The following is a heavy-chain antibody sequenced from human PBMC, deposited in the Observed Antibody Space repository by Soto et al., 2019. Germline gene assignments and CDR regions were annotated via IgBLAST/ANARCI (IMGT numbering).Heavy chain of an antibody. CDR3: AKTITIVFYAMDV. V-gene: IGHV4-39*01. CDR1: GGSISSNSYY. CDR2: IYYSGST. D-gene: IGHD3-3*01. Sequence: SETLSLTCAVSGGSISSNSYYWGWIRQPPGKGLEWIGSIYYSGSTNYSPSLKSRVIIFLDTSENQFSLKLSSVTAADTAVYYCAKTITIVFYAMDVWGQGTTVTVSS. J-gene: IGHJ6*02.